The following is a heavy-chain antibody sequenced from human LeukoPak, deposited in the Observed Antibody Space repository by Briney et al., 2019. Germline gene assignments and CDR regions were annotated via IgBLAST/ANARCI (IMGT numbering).Heavy chain of an antibody. V-gene: IGHV1-69*04. CDR1: GGTFSSYA. Sequence: ASVKVSCKASGGTFSSYAISWVRQAPGQGLEWMGRIIPILGIANYAQKFQGRVTITADKSTSTAYMELSSLRSEDTAVYYCARDLHETRDDYYYYGMDVWGQGTTVTVS. CDR2: IIPILGIA. CDR3: ARDLHETRDDYYYYGMDV. J-gene: IGHJ6*02.